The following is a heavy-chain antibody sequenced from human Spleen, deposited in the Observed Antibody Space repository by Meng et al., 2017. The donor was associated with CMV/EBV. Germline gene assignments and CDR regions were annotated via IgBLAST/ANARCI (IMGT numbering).Heavy chain of an antibody. CDR1: GFTFTSSA. J-gene: IGHJ3*02. D-gene: IGHD6-6*01. CDR3: AADFEDIAARRYGWGI. CDR2: IVVGSGNT. Sequence: SVKVSCKASGFTFTSSAVQWVRQARGQRLEWIGWIVVGSGNTNYAQKFQERVTITRDMSTSTAYMELSSLRSEDTAVYYCAADFEDIAARRYGWGIWGQGTMFPFSS. V-gene: IGHV1-58*01.